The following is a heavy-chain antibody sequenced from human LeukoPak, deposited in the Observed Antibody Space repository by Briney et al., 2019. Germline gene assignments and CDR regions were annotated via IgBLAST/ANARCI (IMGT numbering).Heavy chain of an antibody. CDR1: GFTFSNYG. J-gene: IGHJ4*02. V-gene: IGHV3-33*01. CDR2: IWYDGSNK. D-gene: IGHD2-15*01. Sequence: GRSLRLSCAASGFTFSNYGVHWVRQAPGKGLEWVAVIWYDGSNKEYGDSVKGRFTISRDNSKNTLYLQMNSLRAEDTAVYYCARDRCGGSCYYFDYWGQGALVTGSS. CDR3: ARDRCGGSCYYFDY.